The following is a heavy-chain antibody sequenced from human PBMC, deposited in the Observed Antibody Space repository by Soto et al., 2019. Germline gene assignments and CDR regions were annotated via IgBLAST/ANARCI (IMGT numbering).Heavy chain of an antibody. Sequence: EVQLVESGGVVVQPGGSLRLSCAASGFTFDDYTMHWVRQAPGKGLEWVSLISWDGGSTYYADSVKGRFTISRDNSKNSLYLQMNSLRTEDTALYYCAKDMGLAVAAEYYYYGMDVWGQGTTVTVSS. CDR1: GFTFDDYT. V-gene: IGHV3-43*01. J-gene: IGHJ6*02. D-gene: IGHD6-19*01. CDR2: ISWDGGST. CDR3: AKDMGLAVAAEYYYYGMDV.